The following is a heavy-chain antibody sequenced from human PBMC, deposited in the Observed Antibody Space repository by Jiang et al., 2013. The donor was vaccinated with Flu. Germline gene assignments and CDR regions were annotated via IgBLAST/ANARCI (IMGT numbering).Heavy chain of an antibody. V-gene: IGHV4-39*01. J-gene: IGHJ3*02. Sequence: GSGLVKPSETLSLTCTVSGGSISSSSYYWGWIRQPPGKGLEWIGSIYYSGSTYYNPSLKSRVTISVDTSKNQFSLKLSSVTAADTAVYYCATAQYYYDSSGYYRGPFDIWGQGTMVTVSS. D-gene: IGHD3-22*01. CDR1: GGSISSSSYY. CDR3: ATAQYYYDSSGYYRGPFDI. CDR2: IYYSGST.